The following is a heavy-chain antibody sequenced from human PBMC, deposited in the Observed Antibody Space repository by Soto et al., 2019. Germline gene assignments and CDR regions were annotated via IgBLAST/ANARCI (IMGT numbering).Heavy chain of an antibody. CDR2: ISHTGSP. CDR1: GGSISNSDYF. J-gene: IGHJ4*02. D-gene: IGHD1-1*01. CDR3: ASQLESTTYFDF. V-gene: IGHV4-39*01. Sequence: SETLSLTCTVSGGSISNSDYFWAWMRQPPGKGLEWVGTISHTGSPRYNPSLKSRVTISVDTSKNQFSLRLPSVTAADTAVFYCASQLESTTYFDFWGRGTLVTVSS.